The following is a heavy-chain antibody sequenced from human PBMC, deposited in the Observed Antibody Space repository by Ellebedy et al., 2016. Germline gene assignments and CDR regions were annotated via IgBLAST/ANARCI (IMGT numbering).Heavy chain of an antibody. D-gene: IGHD3-22*01. Sequence: GSLRLSCNISGGVISRYYWSWIRQPPGKGLEWIGDIYNSESTNYNPSLKSRVTISVDASKNQFSLRLNSVTAADTAVYYCAREDSSGYYYFDYWGQGTLVTVSS. CDR1: GGVISRYY. J-gene: IGHJ4*02. V-gene: IGHV4-4*08. CDR2: IYNSEST. CDR3: AREDSSGYYYFDY.